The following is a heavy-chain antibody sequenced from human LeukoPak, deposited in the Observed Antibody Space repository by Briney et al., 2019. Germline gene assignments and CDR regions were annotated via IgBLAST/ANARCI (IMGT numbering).Heavy chain of an antibody. CDR1: GFTFSSYA. CDR3: ASGGYSGLRLGY. V-gene: IGHV3-23*01. Sequence: GGPLRLSCAASGFTFSSYAVSWVRQAPGKGLEWVSAISGSGGSTYYADSVKGRFTISRDNSKNTLYLQMNSLRAEDTAVYYCASGGYSGLRLGYWGQGTLVTVSS. D-gene: IGHD5-12*01. J-gene: IGHJ4*02. CDR2: ISGSGGST.